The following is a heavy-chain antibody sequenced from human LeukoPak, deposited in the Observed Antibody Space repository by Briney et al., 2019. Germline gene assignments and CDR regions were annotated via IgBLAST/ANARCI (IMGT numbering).Heavy chain of an antibody. Sequence: SGGSLRLSCAASGFTFSSYWMHWVRQAPGKGLVWVSRINTDGSSTSYADSVKGRFTISRDNAKNTLYLQMNSLRAEDTAVYYCARDRPSMVRGVYDYWGQGTLVTVSS. CDR3: ARDRPSMVRGVYDY. V-gene: IGHV3-74*01. CDR2: INTDGSST. D-gene: IGHD3-10*01. J-gene: IGHJ4*02. CDR1: GFTFSSYW.